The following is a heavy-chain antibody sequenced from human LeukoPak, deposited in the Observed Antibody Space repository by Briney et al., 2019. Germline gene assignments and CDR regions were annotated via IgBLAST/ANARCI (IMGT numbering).Heavy chain of an antibody. CDR1: GGTFSSSA. Sequence: ASVKVSCKASGGTFSSSAISWVRQAPGQGLEWMGRIIPILGIANYAQKFQGRVTITADKSTSTAYMELSSLRSEDTAVYYCARAVVAVAGKGRYFDYWGQGTLVTVSS. CDR3: ARAVVAVAGKGRYFDY. D-gene: IGHD6-19*01. V-gene: IGHV1-69*04. J-gene: IGHJ4*02. CDR2: IIPILGIA.